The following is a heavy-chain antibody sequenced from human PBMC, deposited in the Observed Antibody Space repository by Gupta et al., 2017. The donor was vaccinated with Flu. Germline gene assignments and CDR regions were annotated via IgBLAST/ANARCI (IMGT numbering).Heavy chain of an antibody. D-gene: IGHD3-3*01. CDR3: ARQFGVVGLTWFDP. Sequence: QLQLQESGPGLVKPSETLSLTCTVSGGSISSSSYYWGWIRQPPGKGLEWIGSIYYSGSTYYNPSLKSRVTISVDTSKNQFSLKLSSVTAADTAVYYCARQFGVVGLTWFDPWGQGTLVTVSS. CDR2: IYYSGST. J-gene: IGHJ5*02. CDR1: GGSISSSSYY. V-gene: IGHV4-39*01.